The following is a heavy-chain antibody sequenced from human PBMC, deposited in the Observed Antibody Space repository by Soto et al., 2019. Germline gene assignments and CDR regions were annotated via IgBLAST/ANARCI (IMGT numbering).Heavy chain of an antibody. J-gene: IGHJ3*02. V-gene: IGHV4-39*01. D-gene: IGHD1-26*01. CDR1: GGSISSSTDY. CDR2: VYYRGST. Sequence: QLQLQESGPGLVKPSETLSLTCTVSGGSISSSTDYWDWIRQPPGKGLEWIGSVYYRGSTYYNPSLKSRVTISVDTSKQQFFLNLTSVTAPDTAVYYCARTQTGPTRGSFDMWGPGTLVTVSS. CDR3: ARTQTGPTRGSFDM.